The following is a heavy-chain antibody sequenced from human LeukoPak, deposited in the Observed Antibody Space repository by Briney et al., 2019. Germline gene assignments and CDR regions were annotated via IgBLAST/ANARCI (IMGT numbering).Heavy chain of an antibody. V-gene: IGHV1-69*13. CDR1: GGPFSSYA. CDR3: ARGGDGYKEADDAFDI. Sequence: GASVKVSCTASGGPFSSYAISWVRQAPGQGLEWMGGIIPIFGTANYAQKFQGRVTITADESTSTAYMELSSLRSEDTAVYYCARGGDGYKEADDAFDIWGQGTMVTVSS. CDR2: IIPIFGTA. J-gene: IGHJ3*02. D-gene: IGHD5-24*01.